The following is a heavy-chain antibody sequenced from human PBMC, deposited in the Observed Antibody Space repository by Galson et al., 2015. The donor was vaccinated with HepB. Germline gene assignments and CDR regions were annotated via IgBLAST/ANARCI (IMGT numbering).Heavy chain of an antibody. D-gene: IGHD6-19*01. CDR2: ITPSGDNT. CDR3: AKVFPEKTDGWYRQALYYFDS. V-gene: IGHV3-23*01. J-gene: IGHJ4*02. Sequence: SLRLSCAASGFTFSYYAMSWVRQAPGKGLEWVSAITPSGDNTYSADSVKGRFTISRDNSQNTLFLQMNSLGVDDTAIYFCAKVFPEKTDGWYRQALYYFDSWGQGTRVTVSS. CDR1: GFTFSYYA.